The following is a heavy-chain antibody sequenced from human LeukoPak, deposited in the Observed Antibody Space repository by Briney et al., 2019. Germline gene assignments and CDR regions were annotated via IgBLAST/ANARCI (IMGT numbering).Heavy chain of an antibody. CDR1: GFTFSSYM. J-gene: IGHJ4*02. D-gene: IGHD4-23*01. V-gene: IGHV3-74*01. CDR2: INPDGSTT. Sequence: GGSLRLSCAASGFTFSSYMMHWVRQAPGKGLVWVSRINPDGSTTDYADSVKGRFTISRDNAKNTLYLQMNTLRAEDTAVYYCTSTGNSGYWGQGTPVTVSS. CDR3: TSTGNSGY.